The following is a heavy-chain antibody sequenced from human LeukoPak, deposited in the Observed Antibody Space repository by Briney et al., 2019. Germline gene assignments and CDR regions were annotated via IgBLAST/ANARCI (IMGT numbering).Heavy chain of an antibody. Sequence: GGSLRLSCAASGFTFSSYWMSWVRQAPGKGLEWVANIKQDGSEKYYVDSVKGRFTISRDNAKNSLYLQMNSLRAEDTALYHCARGNSYDGPYYFDYWGQGTLVTVSS. D-gene: IGHD5-18*01. CDR1: GFTFSSYW. CDR2: IKQDGSEK. J-gene: IGHJ4*02. CDR3: ARGNSYDGPYYFDY. V-gene: IGHV3-7*03.